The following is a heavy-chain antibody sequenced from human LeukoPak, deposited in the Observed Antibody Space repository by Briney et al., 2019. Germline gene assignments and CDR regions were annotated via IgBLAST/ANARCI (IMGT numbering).Heavy chain of an antibody. J-gene: IGHJ3*02. D-gene: IGHD3-10*01. V-gene: IGHV4-59*01. Sequence: SSETLSLTCTVSGGSISSYYWSWIRQPPGKGLEWIGYIYYSGSTNYNPSLKSRVTISVDTSKNQFSLKLSSVTAADTAVYYCATDYGSDAFDIWGQGTMVTVSS. CDR2: IYYSGST. CDR3: ATDYGSDAFDI. CDR1: GGSISSYY.